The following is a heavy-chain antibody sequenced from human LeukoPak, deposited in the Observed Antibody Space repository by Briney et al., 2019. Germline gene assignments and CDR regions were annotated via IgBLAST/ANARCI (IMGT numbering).Heavy chain of an antibody. J-gene: IGHJ4*02. Sequence: PSETLSLTCAVYGGSFSGYYWSWIRQPPGKGLEWIGEINHSGSTNYNPSLKSRVTISVDTSKNQFSLKLSSVTAADTAVYYCARGRYCSGGSCYLYYFDYWGQGTLVTVSS. CDR1: GGSFSGYY. D-gene: IGHD2-15*01. CDR3: ARGRYCSGGSCYLYYFDY. CDR2: INHSGST. V-gene: IGHV4-34*01.